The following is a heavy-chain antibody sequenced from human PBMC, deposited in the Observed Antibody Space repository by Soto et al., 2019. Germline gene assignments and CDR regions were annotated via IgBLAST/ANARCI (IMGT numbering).Heavy chain of an antibody. Sequence: SETLSLTCAVYGGSFSGYYWSWIRQPPGKGLEWIGEINHSGSTNYNPSLKSRVTISVDTSKNQFSLKLSSVTAADTAVYYCARVGVVVPAARYWFDPWGQGTLVTVSS. CDR1: GGSFSGYY. D-gene: IGHD2-2*01. J-gene: IGHJ5*02. CDR2: INHSGST. CDR3: ARVGVVVPAARYWFDP. V-gene: IGHV4-34*01.